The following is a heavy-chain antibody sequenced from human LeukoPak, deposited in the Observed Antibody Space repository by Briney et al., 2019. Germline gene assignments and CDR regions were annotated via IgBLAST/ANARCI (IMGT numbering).Heavy chain of an antibody. CDR3: AKGPSDYGDYGGFDY. Sequence: GGSLRLSCAASGFTFSSYGMHWVRQAPGKGLEWVAFIRYDGSNKYYADSVKGRFTISRDNSKNTLYLQMNSLRAEDTAVYYCAKGPSDYGDYGGFDYWGQGTLVTVSS. V-gene: IGHV3-30*02. J-gene: IGHJ4*02. CDR1: GFTFSSYG. D-gene: IGHD4-17*01. CDR2: IRYDGSNK.